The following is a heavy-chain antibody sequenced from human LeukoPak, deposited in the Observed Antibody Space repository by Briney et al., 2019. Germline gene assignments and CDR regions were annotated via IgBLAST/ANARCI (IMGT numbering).Heavy chain of an antibody. V-gene: IGHV4-30-4*01. D-gene: IGHD2-2*02. Sequence: SQTLSLTCTVSGGSISSGDYYWSWIRQPPGEGLEWIGYICYSGITYYNPSLKSRGTISVDTSKNQFSLKLRSVTAADTAVYYCAREARYCSSTSCYTVGSGGGEDAFDIWGQGTMVTVSS. CDR2: ICYSGIT. CDR3: AREARYCSSTSCYTVGSGGGEDAFDI. CDR1: GGSISSGDYY. J-gene: IGHJ3*02.